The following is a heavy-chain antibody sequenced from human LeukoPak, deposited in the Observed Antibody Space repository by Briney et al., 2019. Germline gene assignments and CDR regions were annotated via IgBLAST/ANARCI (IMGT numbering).Heavy chain of an antibody. CDR1: GGSISSGSYY. Sequence: PSQTLSLTCTVSGGSISSGSYYWSWIRQPAGKGLEWIGRIYTSGSTNYNPSLKSRVTISVDTSKNQFSLKLSSVTAADTAVYYCARDFGNYIAARYNWFDPWGQGTLVTVSS. J-gene: IGHJ5*02. CDR3: ARDFGNYIAARYNWFDP. D-gene: IGHD6-6*01. CDR2: IYTSGST. V-gene: IGHV4-61*02.